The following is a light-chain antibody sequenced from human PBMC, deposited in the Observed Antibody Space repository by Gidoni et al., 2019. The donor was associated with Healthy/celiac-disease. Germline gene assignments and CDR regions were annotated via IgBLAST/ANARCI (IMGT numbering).Light chain of an antibody. Sequence: DIVMTQSPDSLPVSLGERATINCKSSQSVLYSSNNKNYLAWYQQKPGQPPKLLMYWASTRESGVPDRFSGSGSGTDFTLTISSLQAEDVEVYYCQQDYSTPTFGGGNKVEIK. CDR2: WAS. V-gene: IGKV4-1*01. CDR1: QSVLYSSNNKNY. J-gene: IGKJ4*01. CDR3: QQDYSTPT.